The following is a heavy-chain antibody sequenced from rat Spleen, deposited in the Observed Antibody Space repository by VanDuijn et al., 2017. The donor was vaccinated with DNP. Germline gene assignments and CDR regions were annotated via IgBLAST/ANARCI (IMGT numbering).Heavy chain of an antibody. Sequence: EVQLVESGGGSLQPGRSMKLSCTTSGFTFSSFPMAWVRQTPAKGLEWVAVIGSSGGGPYYRDSVKGRFTISRANGISTLYLQMNSLRSEDTATYYCTRKGTGTTRHYFAYWGQGVMVTVSS. CDR3: TRKGTGTTRHYFAY. J-gene: IGHJ2*01. D-gene: IGHD1-5*01. CDR2: IGSSGGGP. CDR1: GFTFSSFP. V-gene: IGHV5-46*01.